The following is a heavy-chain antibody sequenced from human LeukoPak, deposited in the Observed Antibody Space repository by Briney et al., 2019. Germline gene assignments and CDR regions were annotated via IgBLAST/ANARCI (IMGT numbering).Heavy chain of an antibody. CDR2: FDPEDGET. CDR1: RYTLTELS. V-gene: IGHV1-24*01. D-gene: IGHD5-18*01. Sequence: ASVKVSCKVSRYTLTELSMHWVRQAPGKGLEWMGGFDPEDGETIYAQKFQGRVTMTEDTSTDTAYMELSSLRSEDTAVYYCATRYSNGQTRGSAPWAQGTWVPVSS. J-gene: IGHJ5*02. CDR3: ATRYSNGQTRGSAP.